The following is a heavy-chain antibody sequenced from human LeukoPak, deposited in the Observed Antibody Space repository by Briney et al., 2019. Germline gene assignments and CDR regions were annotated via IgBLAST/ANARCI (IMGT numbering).Heavy chain of an antibody. V-gene: IGHV4-31*03. J-gene: IGHJ5*02. CDR2: IYYSGST. Sequence: PSQTLSLTCTVSGGSISSGGYYWSWIRQHPGKGLEWIGYIYYSGSTYYNPSLKSRVTISVDTSKNQFSLKLSSVTAADTAVYYCARVRAGIAAAGTLNWFDPWGQGTLVTVSS. CDR3: ARVRAGIAAAGTLNWFDP. CDR1: GGSISSGGYY. D-gene: IGHD6-13*01.